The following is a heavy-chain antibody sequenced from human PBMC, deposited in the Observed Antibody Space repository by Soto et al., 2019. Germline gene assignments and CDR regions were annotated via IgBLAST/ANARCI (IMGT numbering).Heavy chain of an antibody. CDR2: IYYSGST. V-gene: IGHV4-59*01. Sequence: PSETLSLTCTVSGGSISSYDGSWIRQPPGKGLEWIGYIYYSGSTNYNPSLKSRVTISVDTSKNQFSLKLSSVTAADTAVYYCAGGSIVVVPAAPRGMDVWGQGTTVTVSS. J-gene: IGHJ6*02. D-gene: IGHD2-2*01. CDR1: GGSISSYD. CDR3: AGGSIVVVPAAPRGMDV.